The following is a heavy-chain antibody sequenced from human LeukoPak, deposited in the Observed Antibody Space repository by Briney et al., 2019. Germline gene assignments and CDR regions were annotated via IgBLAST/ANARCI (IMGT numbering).Heavy chain of an antibody. Sequence: GGSLRLSCAASGFTFSSYAMSWVRQAPGKGLEWVSCIDGGGAGTYYADSVKGRFTISRDNSKNTLYLQMNSLRAEDTAIYYCAKYSHSSGPRNFDYWGQGTLVTVSS. D-gene: IGHD3-22*01. CDR2: IDGGGAGT. CDR1: GFTFSSYA. J-gene: IGHJ4*02. V-gene: IGHV3-23*01. CDR3: AKYSHSSGPRNFDY.